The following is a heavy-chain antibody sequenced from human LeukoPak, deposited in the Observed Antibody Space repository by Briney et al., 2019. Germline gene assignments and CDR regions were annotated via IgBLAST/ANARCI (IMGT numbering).Heavy chain of an antibody. V-gene: IGHV3-64*01. CDR3: ARGGWAYRYFDL. D-gene: IGHD6-19*01. Sequence: GRSLRLSCAASGFTFSSYAMHWVPQAPGKGLEYVSAISSNGGSTYYANSVKGRFTISRDNSKNTLYLQMGSLRAEDMAVYYCARGGWAYRYFDLWGRGTLVTVSS. J-gene: IGHJ2*01. CDR1: GFTFSSYA. CDR2: ISSNGGST.